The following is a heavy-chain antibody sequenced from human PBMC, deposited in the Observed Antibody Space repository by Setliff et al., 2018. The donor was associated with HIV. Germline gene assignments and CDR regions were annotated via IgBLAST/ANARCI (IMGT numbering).Heavy chain of an antibody. V-gene: IGHV3-7*03. J-gene: IGHJ6*03. Sequence: LRLSCTASQFAFKSYWMTWVRQAPGKGLEWVATIKQGGNDKYYVDSVKGRFTISRDNAKNSLYLQMDSLRAEDTAVYYCARVVDTSGGYWGSFYRYMDVWGKGTTVTVSS. CDR2: IKQGGNDK. D-gene: IGHD3-10*01. CDR3: ARVVDTSGGYWGSFYRYMDV. CDR1: QFAFKSYW.